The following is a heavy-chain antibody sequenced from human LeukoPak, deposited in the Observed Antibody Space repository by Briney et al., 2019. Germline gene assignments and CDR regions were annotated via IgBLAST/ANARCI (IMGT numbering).Heavy chain of an antibody. J-gene: IGHJ3*02. CDR3: ARDGPEQSGGVFDI. CDR1: GFTFDDYG. CDR2: INWNGGST. V-gene: IGHV3-20*04. Sequence: PGGSLRLSCAASGFTFDDYGMSWVRQAPGKGLEWVSGINWNGGSTGYADSVKGRFTTSRDNANNSLYLQMNSLRAEDTALYYCARDGPEQSGGVFDIWGQGTMVTVSS. D-gene: IGHD1-14*01.